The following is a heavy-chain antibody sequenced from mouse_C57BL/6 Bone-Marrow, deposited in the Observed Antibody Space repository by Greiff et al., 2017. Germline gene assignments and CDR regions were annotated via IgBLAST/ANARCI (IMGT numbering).Heavy chain of an antibody. CDR3: ARRRRRGSSYYFDY. D-gene: IGHD1-1*01. Sequence: EVQLQQSGPELVKPGASVKISCKASGYTFTDYYMNWVKQSHGKSLEWIGDINPNNGGTSYNQKFKGKATLTVDKSSSTAYMELRSLTSEDSAVYYCARRRRRGSSYYFDYWGQGTTLTVSS. CDR1: GYTFTDYY. V-gene: IGHV1-26*01. J-gene: IGHJ2*01. CDR2: INPNNGGT.